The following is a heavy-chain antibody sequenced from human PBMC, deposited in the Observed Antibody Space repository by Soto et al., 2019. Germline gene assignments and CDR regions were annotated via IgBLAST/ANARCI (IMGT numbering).Heavy chain of an antibody. CDR2: ISYDGSNQ. CDR1: GFTFNIYG. J-gene: IGHJ4*02. V-gene: IGHV3-30*18. CDR3: AKDQASGQGSFDS. Sequence: VKLVESGGGVVQPGGSLRLSCAASGFTFNIYGMHWVRQAPDKGLEWVALISYDGSNQYYADSVKGRFTISRDNSKNTLFLQMNSLRAADTAVYYCAKDQASGQGSFDSWGQGTLVTVAS.